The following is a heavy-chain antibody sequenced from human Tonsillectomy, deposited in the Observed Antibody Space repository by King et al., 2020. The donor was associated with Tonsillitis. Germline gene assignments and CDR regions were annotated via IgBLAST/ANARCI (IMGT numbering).Heavy chain of an antibody. V-gene: IGHV3-30-3*01. CDR2: ISYDGSNK. CDR3: ARDLRSDLYGMDV. Sequence: VQLVESGGGVVQPGRSLRLSCAASGFTFSSYAMHWVRQAPGKGLVWVAVISYDGSNKYYADSVKGRFTISRDNSKNTLYLQMNSLRAEDTAVYYCARDLRSDLYGMDVWGQGTTVTVSS. D-gene: IGHD3-3*01. J-gene: IGHJ6*02. CDR1: GFTFSSYA.